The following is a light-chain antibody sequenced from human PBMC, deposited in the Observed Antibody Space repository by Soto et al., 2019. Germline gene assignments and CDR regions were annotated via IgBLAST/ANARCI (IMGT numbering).Light chain of an antibody. CDR2: GAS. CDR3: QQYGSSPWT. J-gene: IGKJ1*01. V-gene: IGKV3-20*01. Sequence: PGDRATLSCRSSQSAYSSYLSWYQQKPGQAPRLLIYGASNRATGIPDRFSGSGSGTDFTLTISGLEPEDFAVYYCQQYGSSPWTFGQGTKVEIK. CDR1: QSAYSSY.